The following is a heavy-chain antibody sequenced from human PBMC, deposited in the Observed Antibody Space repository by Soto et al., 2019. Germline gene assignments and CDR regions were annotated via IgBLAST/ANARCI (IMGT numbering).Heavy chain of an antibody. CDR3: ARDNYYDSSGYYDPHYYYYGMDV. V-gene: IGHV1-69*13. J-gene: IGHJ6*02. CDR2: IIPIFGTA. CDR1: GGTFSSYA. D-gene: IGHD3-22*01. Sequence: SVKVSCKASGGTFSSYAISWVRQAPGQGLEWMGGIIPIFGTANYAQKFQGRVTITADESTSTAYMELSSLRSEDTAVYYCARDNYYDSSGYYDPHYYYYGMDVWGQGTTVTVSS.